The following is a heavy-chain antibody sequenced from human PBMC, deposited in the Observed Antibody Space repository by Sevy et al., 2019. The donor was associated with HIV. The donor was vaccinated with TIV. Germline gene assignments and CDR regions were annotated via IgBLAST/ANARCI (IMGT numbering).Heavy chain of an antibody. V-gene: IGHV3-23*01. CDR1: GLTFSSYA. J-gene: IGHJ6*03. CDR2: ISGSGGST. Sequence: GGFLRLSCAASGLTFSSYAMSCVRQAPGKGLEWVSGISGSGGSTYYADSVKGRFTISRDNSKNTLYLQMNSLRAEDTAVYYCAKIRRVYYYYMDVWGKGTMVTVSS. CDR3: AKIRRVYYYYMDV.